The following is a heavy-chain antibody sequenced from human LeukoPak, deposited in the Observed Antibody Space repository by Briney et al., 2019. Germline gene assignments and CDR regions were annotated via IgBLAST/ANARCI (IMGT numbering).Heavy chain of an antibody. CDR3: ARLWGDVTIFDY. Sequence: GGSLRLSCAASGFTFSAFWLSWVRQAPGKGLEWVANIKQDGSEIYYVDSVKGRFTVSRDNARNSLYLQTNSLRAEDTAVYYCARLWGDVTIFDYWGQGTLVTVSS. CDR1: GFTFSAFW. D-gene: IGHD3-3*01. J-gene: IGHJ4*02. V-gene: IGHV3-7*01. CDR2: IKQDGSEI.